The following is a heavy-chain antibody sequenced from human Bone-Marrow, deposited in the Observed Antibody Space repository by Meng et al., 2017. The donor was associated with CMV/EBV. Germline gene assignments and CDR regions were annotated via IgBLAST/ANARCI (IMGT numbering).Heavy chain of an antibody. V-gene: IGHV3-20*04. J-gene: IGHJ6*02. CDR1: GLTFDDYG. CDR3: ARVGDLYQPRDYYYGMDV. Sequence: GEYLKLSCVTSGLTFDDYGMSWVRQAPGKGLEWVSGINWNGGSTGYADSVKGRFTISRDNAKNSLYLQMNSLRAEDTALYYCARVGDLYQPRDYYYGMDVWGQGTTVTVSS. D-gene: IGHD2-2*01. CDR2: INWNGGST.